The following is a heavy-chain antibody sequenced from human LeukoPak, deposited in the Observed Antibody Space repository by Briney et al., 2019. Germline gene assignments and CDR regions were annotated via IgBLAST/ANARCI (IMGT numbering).Heavy chain of an antibody. J-gene: IGHJ4*02. V-gene: IGHV3-11*04. CDR3: AREFRRAAAGIDY. CDR2: ISSSSSTI. Sequence: GGSLRLSCAASGFTFSDYYMSWVRQAPGKGLEWVSYISSSSSTIYYADSVKGRFTISRDNAKNSLYLQMNSLRAEDTAVYYCAREFRRAAAGIDYWGQGTLVTVSS. CDR1: GFTFSDYY. D-gene: IGHD6-13*01.